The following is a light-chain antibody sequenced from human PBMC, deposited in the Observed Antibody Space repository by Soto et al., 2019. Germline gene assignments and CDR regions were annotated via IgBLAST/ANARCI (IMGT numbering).Light chain of an antibody. CDR2: DAF. J-gene: IGKJ4*02. Sequence: EMVLTQSPGTLSLSPGERPTLSPGASQRVSTDFAWYQQKPGQAPRLLIYDAFTRATGIPARFSGSASGTEFTLTISSLEPEDFAVYYCQQYSNWPLTFGRGTKVDNK. CDR1: QRVSTD. CDR3: QQYSNWPLT. V-gene: IGKV3-15*01.